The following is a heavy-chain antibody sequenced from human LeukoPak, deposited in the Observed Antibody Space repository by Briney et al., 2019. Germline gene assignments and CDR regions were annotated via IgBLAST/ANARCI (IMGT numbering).Heavy chain of an antibody. V-gene: IGHV4-59*08. J-gene: IGHJ4*02. Sequence: SETLSLTCTVSGGSISSHYWSWIRQPPGKGLEWIAYISDIGSINYNPSLKSRVTISLDTSKNQLSLKLRSVTAADTAVYYCAGHHPRNTVDFWGQGTLVTVSS. CDR1: GGSISSHY. CDR3: AGHHPRNTVDF. D-gene: IGHD2/OR15-2a*01. CDR2: ISDIGSI.